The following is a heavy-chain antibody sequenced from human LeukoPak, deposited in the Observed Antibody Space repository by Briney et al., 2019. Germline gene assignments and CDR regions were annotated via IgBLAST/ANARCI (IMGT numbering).Heavy chain of an antibody. J-gene: IGHJ5*02. CDR3: ARSHYYDSSGSHNNWFDP. D-gene: IGHD3-22*01. Sequence: SETLSLTCAVYGGSFSGYYWSWIRQPPGKGLEWIGEINHSGSTNYNPSLKSRVTISVDTSKNQFSLKLSSVTAADTAVYYCARSHYYDSSGSHNNWFDPWGQGTLVTVSS. CDR1: GGSFSGYY. CDR2: INHSGST. V-gene: IGHV4-34*01.